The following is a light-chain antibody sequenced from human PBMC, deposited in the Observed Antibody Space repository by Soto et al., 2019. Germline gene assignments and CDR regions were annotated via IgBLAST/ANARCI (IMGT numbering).Light chain of an antibody. J-gene: IGKJ3*01. V-gene: IGKV1-39*01. CDR3: QQSYSTPRT. Sequence: DIQRTQSPSSLSASVGDRVTITCRASQSISSYLNWYQQKPGKAPKLPIYAASSLQSGVPSRFSGSGSGTDFTLTISSLQPEDFATYYCQQSYSTPRTFGPGTKVDIK. CDR2: AAS. CDR1: QSISSY.